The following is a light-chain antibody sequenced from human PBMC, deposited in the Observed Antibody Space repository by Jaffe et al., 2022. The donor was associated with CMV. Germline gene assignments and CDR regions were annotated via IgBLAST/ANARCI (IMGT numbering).Light chain of an antibody. CDR1: QSLVYSNGYSY. J-gene: IGKJ1*01. CDR3: MQALQTPRT. CDR2: LAS. Sequence: DIVMTQSPLSLPVTPGEPASISCRSSQSLVYSNGYSYLDWYLQKPGQSPQLLISLASNRASGVPDRFSGSGSGTDFTLKISRVEAEDVGVYYCMQALQTPRTFGQGTKVEI. V-gene: IGKV2-28*01.